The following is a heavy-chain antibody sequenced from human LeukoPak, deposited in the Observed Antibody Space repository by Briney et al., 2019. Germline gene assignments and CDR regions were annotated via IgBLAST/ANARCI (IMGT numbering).Heavy chain of an antibody. CDR2: IIPIFGTP. CDR1: GGTFSSNV. D-gene: IGHD4-17*01. Sequence: ASVKVSCKTSGGTFSSNVISWVRQAPGQGLEWMGGIIPIFGTPNYAQKFQGRVTITADESTSTAYMELSSLRSEDTAVYYCARGAYDYGDTYYYYMDVWGKGTTVTISS. J-gene: IGHJ6*03. V-gene: IGHV1-69*13. CDR3: ARGAYDYGDTYYYYMDV.